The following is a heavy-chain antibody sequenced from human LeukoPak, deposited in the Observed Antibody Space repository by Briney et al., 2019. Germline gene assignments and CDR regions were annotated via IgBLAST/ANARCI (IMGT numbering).Heavy chain of an antibody. CDR2: INPSGGST. Sequence: GASVKVSCKASGYTFTSYYMHWVRQAPGQGLEWMGIINPSGGSTSYAQKFQGRVTMTRDMSTSTVYMELSSLRSEDTAVYYCARGVGIAAAGWLYFDYWGQGTLVTVSS. CDR1: GYTFTSYY. J-gene: IGHJ4*02. CDR3: ARGVGIAAAGWLYFDY. V-gene: IGHV1-46*01. D-gene: IGHD6-13*01.